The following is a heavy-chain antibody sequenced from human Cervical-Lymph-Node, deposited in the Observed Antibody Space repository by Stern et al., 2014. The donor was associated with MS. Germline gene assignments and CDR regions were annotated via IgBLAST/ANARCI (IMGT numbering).Heavy chain of an antibody. V-gene: IGHV2-5*02. CDR3: AHSKHTYGYGFDF. J-gene: IGHJ4*02. CDR1: GFSLNTTGVG. CDR2: IYWADDN. D-gene: IGHD5-18*01. Sequence: SGPTLVKPTQTLTLTCTFSGFSLNTTGVGVGWIRQPPGKALEWLAVIYWADDNRYSPSLKSRLTVAKDTSKSQMVLTMTNMDPEDTATYFCAHSKHTYGYGFDFWGQGTPVTVSS.